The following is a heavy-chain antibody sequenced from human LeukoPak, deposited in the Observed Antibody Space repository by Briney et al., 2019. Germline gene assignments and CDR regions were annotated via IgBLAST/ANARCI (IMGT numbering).Heavy chain of an antibody. J-gene: IGHJ3*02. CDR2: ISSSSTYI. CDR1: GFTFSSHS. Sequence: PGGSLRLSCAASGFTFSSHSMNWVRQAPGKGLEWVSSISSSSTYIYYADSVKGRFTISRDNAKNSLYLQMNSLRAEDMALYYCAKDLAAMVTVALDIWGQGTMVTVSS. D-gene: IGHD5-18*01. CDR3: AKDLAAMVTVALDI. V-gene: IGHV3-21*04.